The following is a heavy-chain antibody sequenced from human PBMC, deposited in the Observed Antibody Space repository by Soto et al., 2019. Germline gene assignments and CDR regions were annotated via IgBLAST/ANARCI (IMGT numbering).Heavy chain of an antibody. J-gene: IGHJ2*01. CDR2: ISAYNGNT. Sequence: QVQLVQSGAKVKKPGASVKVSCKASGYTFTSYGISWVRQAPGQGLEWMGWISAYNGNTNYAQKLQGRVTMTTDTSTSTAYMELRSLRSDDTAVYYCARNFDYGAVGPYWYFDLWGRGTLVTVSS. CDR3: ARNFDYGAVGPYWYFDL. V-gene: IGHV1-18*01. D-gene: IGHD4-17*01. CDR1: GYTFTSYG.